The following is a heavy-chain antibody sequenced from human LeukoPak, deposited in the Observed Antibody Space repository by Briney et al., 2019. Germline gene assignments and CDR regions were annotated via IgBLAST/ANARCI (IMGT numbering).Heavy chain of an antibody. V-gene: IGHV3-23*01. Sequence: GGSLRLSCAASGFTFSSYAMSWVRQAPGKGLEWVSAISGSGGSTYYADSVKGRFTISRDNSKNTLYLQMNSLRAEDTAVYYCAKNGPYDFWSGYHLPSDYWGQGTLVTVSS. CDR1: GFTFSSYA. D-gene: IGHD3-3*01. CDR3: AKNGPYDFWSGYHLPSDY. J-gene: IGHJ4*02. CDR2: ISGSGGST.